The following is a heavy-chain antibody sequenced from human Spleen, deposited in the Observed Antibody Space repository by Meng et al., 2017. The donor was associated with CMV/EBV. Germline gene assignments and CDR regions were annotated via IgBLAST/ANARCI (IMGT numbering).Heavy chain of an antibody. CDR3: ARGGEDCSSTSCYERENWFDP. Sequence: GYSWSWIRQPPGKGLEWIGEINHSGSTNYNPSLKSRVTISVDTSKNQFSLKLSSVTAADAAVYYCARGGEDCSSTSCYERENWFDPWGQGTLVTSPQ. J-gene: IGHJ5*02. D-gene: IGHD2-2*01. CDR1: GYS. CDR2: INHSGST. V-gene: IGHV4-34*01.